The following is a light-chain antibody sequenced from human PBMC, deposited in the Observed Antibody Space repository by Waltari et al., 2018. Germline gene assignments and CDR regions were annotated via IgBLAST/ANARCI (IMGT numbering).Light chain of an antibody. Sequence: EIVMTQSPATLSVSPGERATLSCRASQSVSTNLAWYQQKPGQAPRLLIHGASIRATGIPARFSGSGSGTEFTLTISILQSEDFAVYYCQQYNNWPPWTFGQGTKVEIK. CDR1: QSVSTN. V-gene: IGKV3D-15*03. CDR2: GAS. CDR3: QQYNNWPPWT. J-gene: IGKJ1*01.